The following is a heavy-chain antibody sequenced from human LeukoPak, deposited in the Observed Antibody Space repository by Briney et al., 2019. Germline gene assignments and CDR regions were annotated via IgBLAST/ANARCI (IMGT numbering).Heavy chain of an antibody. CDR1: GFTFSSYE. V-gene: IGHV3-48*03. CDR3: ARDSPWELYNGFDY. Sequence: PGGSLRLSCAASGFTFSSYEMNWVRQAPGKGLGWVSYISSSGSTIYYADSVKGRFTISRDNAKNSLYLQMNSLRAEDTAVYYCARDSPWELYNGFDYWGQGTLVTVSS. D-gene: IGHD1-26*01. J-gene: IGHJ4*02. CDR2: ISSSGSTI.